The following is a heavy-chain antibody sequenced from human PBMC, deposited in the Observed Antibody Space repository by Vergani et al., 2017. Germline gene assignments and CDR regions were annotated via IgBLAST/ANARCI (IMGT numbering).Heavy chain of an antibody. Sequence: QVQLQESGPGLVKPSETLSLTCTVSGGSITTYYWSWIRQPPWKGLEWIGYICYSGSTNYNPSLKSRVSISLDTSKNQFSLKLSSLTAADTAVYYCVRDPGGYCSGGSCSAAWFDPWGQGTLVTVSS. J-gene: IGHJ5*02. D-gene: IGHD2-15*01. V-gene: IGHV4-59*01. CDR1: GGSITTYY. CDR2: ICYSGST. CDR3: VRDPGGYCSGGSCSAAWFDP.